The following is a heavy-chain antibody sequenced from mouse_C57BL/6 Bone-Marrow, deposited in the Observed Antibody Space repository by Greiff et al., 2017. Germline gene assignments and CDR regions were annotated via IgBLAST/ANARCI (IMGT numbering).Heavy chain of an antibody. J-gene: IGHJ4*01. CDR2: INYDGSST. CDR1: GFTFSDYY. CDR3: ARDKNGYGSAQDAMDY. Sequence: EVQLVESEGGLVQPGSSMKLSCTASGFTFSDYYMAWVRQVPEKGLEWVANINYDGSSTYYLDSLKSRFIISRDNAKNILYLQMSSLKSEDTATYYCARDKNGYGSAQDAMDYWGQGTSVTVSS. V-gene: IGHV5-16*01. D-gene: IGHD2-2*01.